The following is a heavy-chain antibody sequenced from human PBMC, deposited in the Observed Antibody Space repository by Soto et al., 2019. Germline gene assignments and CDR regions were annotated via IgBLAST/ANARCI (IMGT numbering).Heavy chain of an antibody. V-gene: IGHV1-46*01. Sequence: SVNVSCMASGYTFTSYYMHWVRQAPGQGLEWMGIINPSGGSTSYAPRFQGRVTMTRDTSTSTVYMELSSLTSEDTAVYYCARDHLDRYYYDSSGYYPPDYWGQGTLVTVSS. J-gene: IGHJ4*02. CDR3: ARDHLDRYYYDSSGYYPPDY. CDR1: GYTFTSYY. CDR2: INPSGGST. D-gene: IGHD3-22*01.